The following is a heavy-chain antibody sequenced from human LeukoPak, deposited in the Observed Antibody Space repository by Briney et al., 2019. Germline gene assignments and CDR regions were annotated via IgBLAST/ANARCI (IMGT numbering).Heavy chain of an antibody. CDR2: IYYSGST. CDR1: GGSISSSSYY. Sequence: SETPSFTCTVSGGSISSSSYYWGWIRQPPGKGLEWIGSIYYSGSTYYNPSLKSRVTISVDPSKNQFSQKLSSVTAADTAVYYCARPLFGDSVGSGFDYWGQGTLVTVSS. D-gene: IGHD4-17*01. J-gene: IGHJ4*02. V-gene: IGHV4-39*01. CDR3: ARPLFGDSVGSGFDY.